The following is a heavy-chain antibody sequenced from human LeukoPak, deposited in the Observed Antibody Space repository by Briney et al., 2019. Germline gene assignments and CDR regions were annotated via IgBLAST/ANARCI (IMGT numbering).Heavy chain of an antibody. CDR1: GYSISSGYY. CDR3: ASPATAFIDQGRYNYYYYMDV. CDR2: IYHSGST. J-gene: IGHJ6*03. Sequence: PSETLSLTCTVSGYSISSGYYWGWIRQPPGKGLEWIGSIYHSGSTYYNPSLKSRVTISVDTSKNQFSLKLSSVTAADTAVYYCASPATAFIDQGRYNYYYYMDVWGKGTTVTVSS. D-gene: IGHD1-26*01. V-gene: IGHV4-38-2*02.